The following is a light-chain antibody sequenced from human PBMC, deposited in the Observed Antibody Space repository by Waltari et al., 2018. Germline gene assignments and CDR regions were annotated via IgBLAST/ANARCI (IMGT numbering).Light chain of an antibody. Sequence: EVVLTQSPATRFLSPGEQATLSCRASQSVSSYLAWYQQKPGQAPTLLIYDASNKATGVPSRFSGSGSGTDFTLTISSLQPEDFATYYCQQSYNRPPVTFGEGTKVEIK. V-gene: IGKV3-11*01. CDR3: QQSYNRPPVT. J-gene: IGKJ4*01. CDR1: QSVSSY. CDR2: DAS.